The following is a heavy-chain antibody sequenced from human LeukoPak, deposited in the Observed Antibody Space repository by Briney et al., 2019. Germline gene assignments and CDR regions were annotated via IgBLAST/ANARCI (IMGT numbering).Heavy chain of an antibody. D-gene: IGHD2/OR15-2a*01. CDR2: ISGSGGST. J-gene: IGHJ3*02. CDR3: AKAVRPSMPRDAFDI. CDR1: GFIVSSNY. Sequence: PGGSLRLSCAASGFIVSSNYMSWVRQAPGKGLEWVSAISGSGGSTYYADSVKGRFTISRDNSKNTLYLQMNSLRAEDTAVYYCAKAVRPSMPRDAFDIWGQGTMVTVSS. V-gene: IGHV3-23*01.